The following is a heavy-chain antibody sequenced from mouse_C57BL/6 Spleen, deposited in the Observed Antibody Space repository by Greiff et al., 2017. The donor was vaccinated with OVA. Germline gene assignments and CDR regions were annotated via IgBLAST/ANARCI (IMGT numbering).Heavy chain of an antibody. J-gene: IGHJ3*01. CDR2: IHPNSGST. Sequence: QVQLKQPGAELVKPGPSVKLSCKASGYTFTSYWMHWVKQRPGQGLEWIGMIHPNSGSTNYNEKFKSKATLTVDKSSSTAYMQLSSLTSEDSAVYYCARDYGSSYEGFAYWGQGTLVTVSA. CDR3: ARDYGSSYEGFAY. D-gene: IGHD1-1*01. CDR1: GYTFTSYW. V-gene: IGHV1-64*01.